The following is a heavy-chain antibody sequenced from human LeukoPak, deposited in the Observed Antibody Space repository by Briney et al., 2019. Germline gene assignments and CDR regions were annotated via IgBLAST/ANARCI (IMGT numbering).Heavy chain of an antibody. J-gene: IGHJ4*02. CDR2: IFPVDSDT. D-gene: IGHD1-14*01. CDR1: GYIFTTYW. V-gene: IGHV5-51*01. CDR3: ARSPLPGYFDY. Sequence: GESLKISCQGSGYIFTTYWIGWVRQTPGKGLEWMGMIFPVDSDTRYSPSFQGQVTTSADKSISTAYLQWSSLKASDTAMYYCARSPLPGYFDYWGQGTLVTVSS.